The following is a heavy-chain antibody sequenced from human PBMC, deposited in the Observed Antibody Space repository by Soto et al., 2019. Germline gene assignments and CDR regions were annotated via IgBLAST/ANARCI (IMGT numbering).Heavy chain of an antibody. Sequence: QVQLVQSGAEVKKPGSSVKVSCKASGGTFSSYAISWVRQAPGQGLEWMGGIIPISGTANYAQKFQGRVMITADESTSTVYMELSSLRSEDTAVYFCARSQGSSTSLEIYYYYYYGMDVWGQGTTVTVSS. D-gene: IGHD2-2*01. CDR1: GGTFSSYA. J-gene: IGHJ6*02. CDR2: IIPISGTA. CDR3: ARSQGSSTSLEIYYYYYYGMDV. V-gene: IGHV1-69*01.